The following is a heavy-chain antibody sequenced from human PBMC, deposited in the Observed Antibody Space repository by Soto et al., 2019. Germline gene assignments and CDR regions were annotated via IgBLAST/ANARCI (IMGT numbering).Heavy chain of an antibody. CDR1: GYSISSGYY. CDR2: IYHSGST. D-gene: IGHD1-1*01. J-gene: IGHJ6*02. CDR3: ASLTGTTRLHYYYYYGMDV. Sequence: SETLSLTCAVSGYSISSGYYWGWIRQPPGKGLEWIGEIYHSGSTNYNPSLKSRITISVDKSKNQFSLKLSSVTAADTAVYYCASLTGTTRLHYYYYYGMDVWGQGTTVTVSS. V-gene: IGHV4-38-2*01.